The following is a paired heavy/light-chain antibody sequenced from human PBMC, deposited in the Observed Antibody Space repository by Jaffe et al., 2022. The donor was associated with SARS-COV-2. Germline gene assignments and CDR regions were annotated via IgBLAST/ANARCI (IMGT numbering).Light chain of an antibody. V-gene: IGLV2-14*01. J-gene: IGLJ2*01. CDR2: EVT. CDR3: TSYTSTSTLLVV. Sequence: QSALTQPASVSGSPGQSITISCTGTSSDVGAYNYVSWYQQHPGKAPKLMIYEVTNRPSGVSNRFSGSKSGNTASLTISGLQAEDEADYYCTSYTSTSTLLVVFGGGTKLTVL. CDR1: SSDVGAYNY.
Heavy chain of an antibody. D-gene: IGHD3-3*01. V-gene: IGHV3-15*01. Sequence: VQLVESGGGLVNRGGSLRLSCAASGFTFNNAWMTWVRQAPGKGLEWVGRIKRKTDGGTTDYAAPVKGRFTISRDDSKNTLYLQMNSLKTEDTAVYYCTIEATWYYDFWSNYEGADYYYYAMDVWGQGTTVTVSS. J-gene: IGHJ6*02. CDR1: GFTFNNAW. CDR2: IKRKTDGGTT. CDR3: TIEATWYYDFWSNYEGADYYYYAMDV.